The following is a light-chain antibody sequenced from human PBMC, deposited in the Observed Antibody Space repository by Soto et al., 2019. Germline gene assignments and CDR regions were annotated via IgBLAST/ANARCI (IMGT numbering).Light chain of an antibody. V-gene: IGLV2-14*01. J-gene: IGLJ3*02. Sequence: QSALTQPASVSGSPGQSLTISCTGSSSDVGDYKYVSWYQHSPGKAPKLIIYEVTSRPPGISDRFSGSRSGSTASLTISGRQGQDEDDDYCSSWPRSTSWLFGGGTKVTVL. CDR3: SSWPRSTSWL. CDR1: SSDVGDYKY. CDR2: EVT.